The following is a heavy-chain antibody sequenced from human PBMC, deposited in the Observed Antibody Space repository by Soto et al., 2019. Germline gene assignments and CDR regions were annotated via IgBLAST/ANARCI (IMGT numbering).Heavy chain of an antibody. D-gene: IGHD2-2*01. V-gene: IGHV4-28*03. CDR3: ARGDYAKAFDI. CDR2: IYYSGSA. J-gene: IGHJ3*02. Sequence: PSGTLSLTCAVSGYSISSSNWCGWIRQPPGKGLEWIGNIYYSGSAYYNPSLKSRVTMSVDTSKNQFSLKLTSVTAVDTAVYYCARGDYAKAFDIWGQGTTVTVSS. CDR1: GYSISSSNW.